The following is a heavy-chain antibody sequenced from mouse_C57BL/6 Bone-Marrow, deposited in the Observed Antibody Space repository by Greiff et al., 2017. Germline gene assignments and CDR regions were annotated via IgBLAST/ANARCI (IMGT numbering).Heavy chain of an antibody. CDR2: IYPGSGST. CDR1: GYTFTSYW. D-gene: IGHD2-4*01. V-gene: IGHV1-55*01. Sequence: VQLQQPGAEIVKPGASVKMSCKASGYTFTSYWITWVKQRPGQGLEWIGDIYPGSGSTNYNEKFKSKATLTVDTSSSTAYMQLSSLTSEDSAVYYCARKDYDLYYAMDYWGQGTSVTVSS. J-gene: IGHJ4*01. CDR3: ARKDYDLYYAMDY.